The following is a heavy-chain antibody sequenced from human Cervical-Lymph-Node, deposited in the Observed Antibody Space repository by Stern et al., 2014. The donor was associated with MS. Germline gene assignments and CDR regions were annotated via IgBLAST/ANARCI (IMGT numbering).Heavy chain of an antibody. D-gene: IGHD4-17*01. CDR3: ATDGARANDDYILSYLYGLDV. V-gene: IGHV1-24*01. CDR2: FDPEDGET. Sequence: QVQLVQSGAEMKKPGASVKVSCKVSGYTLTELSMHWVRQAPGKGLEWMGGFDPEDGETVYAQKFQGRVTVTEDTSINTAYMELNSLRSDDTAVYYCATDGARANDDYILSYLYGLDVWGQGTTVTVSS. J-gene: IGHJ6*02. CDR1: GYTLTELS.